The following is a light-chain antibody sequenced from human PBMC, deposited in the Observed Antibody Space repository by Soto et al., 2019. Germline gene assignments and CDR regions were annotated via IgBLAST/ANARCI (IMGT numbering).Light chain of an antibody. CDR2: WAS. Sequence: DIVITMWPDAVLAPLHEMVTINCKSSQTVLYSSNNKNYLAWDQQKPGQPPKLLIYWASTRESAVPDRFSDSGSGKDCTLTIRSLQAEHVAVYYGHQYYSTPHTFGGGTKVDIK. CDR1: QTVLYSSNNKNY. V-gene: IGKV4-1*01. CDR3: HQYYSTPHT. J-gene: IGKJ4*01.